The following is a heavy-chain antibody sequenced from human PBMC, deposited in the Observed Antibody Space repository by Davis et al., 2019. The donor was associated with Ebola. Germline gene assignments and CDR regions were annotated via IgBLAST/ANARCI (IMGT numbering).Heavy chain of an antibody. CDR3: ARAPSSSGYYKDFDS. D-gene: IGHD3-22*01. J-gene: IGHJ4*02. CDR1: GFTFSSYW. CDR2: INHSGSA. V-gene: IGHV4-34*01. Sequence: ESLKISCAASGFTFSSYWMSWIRQPPGKGLEWIGEINHSGSANYNPSLKSRVTISVDVSKNQFSLQLTSMTAADTAVYYCARAPSSSGYYKDFDSWGQGTLVTVSS.